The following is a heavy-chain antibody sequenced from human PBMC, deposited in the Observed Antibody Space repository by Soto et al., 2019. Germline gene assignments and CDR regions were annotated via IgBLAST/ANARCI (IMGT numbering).Heavy chain of an antibody. D-gene: IGHD6-19*01. J-gene: IGHJ4*02. CDR3: ARRISIAVDGPFEY. CDR2: IYYSGST. V-gene: IGHV4-39*01. Sequence: PSKTPSLTCTVSGGSISSSSYYWGWIRQPPGKGLEWIGSIYYSGSTYYNPSLKSRVTISVDTSKNQFPLELSSVTAADTAVYYWARRISIAVDGPFEYRGQGARVTV. CDR1: GGSISSSSYY.